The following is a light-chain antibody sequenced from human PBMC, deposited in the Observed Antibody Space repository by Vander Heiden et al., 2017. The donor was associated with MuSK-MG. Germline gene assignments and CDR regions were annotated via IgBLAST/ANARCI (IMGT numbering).Light chain of an antibody. J-gene: IGLJ2*01. CDR1: KIGTKS. CDR3: HVWDSTTQVV. Sequence: DVLTPPPSGAVAPGQTARITCGRNKIGTKSVHWYQQRPGQAPVLFVYDDSDRPSGIPERVSGSNSGNTATLTINRVEAGDESYYYCHVWDSTTQVVFGGGTKLTVL. V-gene: IGLV3-21*02. CDR2: DDS.